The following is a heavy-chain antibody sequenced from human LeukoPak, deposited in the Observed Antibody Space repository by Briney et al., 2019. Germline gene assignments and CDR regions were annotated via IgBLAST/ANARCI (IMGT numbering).Heavy chain of an antibody. CDR1: GFTFSSYA. V-gene: IGHV3-23*01. J-gene: IGHJ5*02. D-gene: IGHD6-19*01. CDR2: ISGSGGST. Sequence: PGGSLRLSCAASGFTFSSYAMNWVRQAPGKGLEWVSAISGSGGSTYYADSVKGRFTISRDNSKNTLYLQMNSLRAEDTAVYYCAKDLRGSSGWYPSWFDPWGQGTLVTVSS. CDR3: AKDLRGSSGWYPSWFDP.